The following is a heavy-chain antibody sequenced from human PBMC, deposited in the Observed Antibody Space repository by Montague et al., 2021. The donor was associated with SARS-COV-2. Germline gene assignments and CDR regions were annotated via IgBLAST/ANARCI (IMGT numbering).Heavy chain of an antibody. J-gene: IGHJ4*02. CDR2: TSSVDSST. V-gene: IGHV3-74*01. CDR3: ELHPYGDYEDY. D-gene: IGHD4-17*01. CDR1: GFTFSNYW. Sequence: SLRLSCAASGFTFSNYWMHWVRQAPGKGLVWVSRTSSVDSSTIYADSVKGRFTVSRDSAKNTLYLQMSSLRAEDTAVHYCELHPYGDYEDYWGQGTLVTVSS.